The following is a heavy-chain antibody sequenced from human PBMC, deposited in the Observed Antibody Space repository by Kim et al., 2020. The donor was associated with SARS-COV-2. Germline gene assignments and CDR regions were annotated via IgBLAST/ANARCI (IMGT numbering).Heavy chain of an antibody. CDR1: GGSISSGGYY. J-gene: IGHJ3*02. D-gene: IGHD3-22*01. CDR2: IYYSGST. Sequence: SETLSLTCTVSGGSISSGGYYWSWIRQHPGKGLEWIGYIYYSGSTYYNPSLKSRVTISVDTSKNQFSLKLSSVTAADTAVYYCARTSYYYDSSGYNHDAFDIWGQGTMVTVSS. CDR3: ARTSYYYDSSGYNHDAFDI. V-gene: IGHV4-31*03.